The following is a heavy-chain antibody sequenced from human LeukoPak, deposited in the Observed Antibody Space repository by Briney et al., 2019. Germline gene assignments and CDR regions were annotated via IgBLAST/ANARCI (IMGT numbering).Heavy chain of an antibody. CDR3: AKDSNYYGSGSYLRFDY. V-gene: IGHV3-30*18. Sequence: GGSLRLSCAASGFTFSSYGMHWVRQAPGKGLEWVAVISYDGSNKYHADSVKGRFTISRDNSKNTLYLQMNSLRAEDTAVYYCAKDSNYYGSGSYLRFDYWGQGTLVTVSS. D-gene: IGHD3-10*01. CDR2: ISYDGSNK. J-gene: IGHJ4*02. CDR1: GFTFSSYG.